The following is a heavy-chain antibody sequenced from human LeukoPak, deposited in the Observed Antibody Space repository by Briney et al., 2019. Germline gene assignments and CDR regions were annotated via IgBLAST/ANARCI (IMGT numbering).Heavy chain of an antibody. D-gene: IGHD3-10*02. V-gene: IGHV3-48*03. CDR2: ISSSGSTI. CDR3: AEIGITMIGGV. CDR1: GFTFSSYE. J-gene: IGHJ6*04. Sequence: GGSLRLSCAASGFTFSSYEMNWVRQAPGKGLEGVSYISSSGSTIYYADFVKGRFTTSRDNAKNSLYLKMSSLRAEDTAVYYCAEIGITMIGGVWGKGTTVTISS.